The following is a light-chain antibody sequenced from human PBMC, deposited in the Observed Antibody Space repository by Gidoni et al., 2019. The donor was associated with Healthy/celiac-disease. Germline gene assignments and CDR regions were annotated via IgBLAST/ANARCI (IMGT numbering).Light chain of an antibody. CDR3: NSRDSSGNHVV. J-gene: IGLJ2*01. CDR2: GKN. CDR1: SLRSYY. V-gene: IGLV3-19*01. Sequence: SSELTQDPAVSVALGQTVRITCQGDSLRSYYAIWYQQKPGQAPLLVIYGKNNRPSGLPDRFSGASSGNTASLTITGAQAEDEADYYCNSRDSSGNHVVFGGGTKLTVL.